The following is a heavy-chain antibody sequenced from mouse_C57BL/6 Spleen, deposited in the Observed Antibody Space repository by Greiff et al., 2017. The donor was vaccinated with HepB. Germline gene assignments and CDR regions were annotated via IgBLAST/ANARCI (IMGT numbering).Heavy chain of an antibody. Sequence: EVKLVESGGDLVKPGGSLKLSCAASGFTFSSYGMSWVRQTPDKRLEWVATISSGGSYTYYPDSVKGRFTISRDNAKNTLYLQMSSLKSEDTAMYYCARQGYYGSSSLFDYWGQGTTLTVSS. CDR2: ISSGGSYT. CDR3: ARQGYYGSSSLFDY. J-gene: IGHJ2*01. D-gene: IGHD1-1*01. V-gene: IGHV5-6*01. CDR1: GFTFSSYG.